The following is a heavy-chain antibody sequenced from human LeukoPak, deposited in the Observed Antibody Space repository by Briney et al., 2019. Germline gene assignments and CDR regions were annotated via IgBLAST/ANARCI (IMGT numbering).Heavy chain of an antibody. CDR1: GGSVSSYY. J-gene: IGHJ4*02. D-gene: IGHD3-22*01. Sequence: SETLSLTCTVSGGSVSSYYWSWIRQPPGKGLEWIGYIYYSGSTNYNPSLKSRVTISVDTSKNQFSLKLSSVTAADTAVYYCARGRKKMEYYYDSSGYQLGYWGQGTLVTVSS. CDR3: ARGRKKMEYYYDSSGYQLGY. CDR2: IYYSGST. V-gene: IGHV4-59*02.